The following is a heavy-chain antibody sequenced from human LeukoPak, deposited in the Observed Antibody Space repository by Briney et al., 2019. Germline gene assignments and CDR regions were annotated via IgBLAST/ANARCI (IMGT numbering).Heavy chain of an antibody. D-gene: IGHD1-26*01. J-gene: IGHJ6*02. CDR2: INGAGTTT. CDR3: IRGVSGYYSYYAMDV. Sequence: GGSLRLSCGASGYSFSSYWMHWVRQVPGKGLVWVSHINGAGTTTTYADSVKGRFTISRDNAKNTLSLEMDSLRVEDTAVYYCIRGVSGYYSYYAMDVWGQGTTVIVSS. CDR1: GYSFSSYW. V-gene: IGHV3-74*01.